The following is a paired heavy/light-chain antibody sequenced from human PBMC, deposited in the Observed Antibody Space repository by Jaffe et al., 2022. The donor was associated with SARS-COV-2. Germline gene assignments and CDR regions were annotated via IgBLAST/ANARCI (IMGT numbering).Light chain of an antibody. J-gene: IGLJ2*01. Sequence: SYVLSQPPSVSVAPGQTASITCGGDNIGTRSVHWYQQRPGQAPVLVIFDDDDRPSGIPERFSGSNSGNTATLTISRVEAGDEADYYCQVWNSGSDLVVFGGGTQVTVL. CDR1: NIGTRS. CDR3: QVWNSGSDLVV. V-gene: IGLV3-21*02. CDR2: DDD.
Heavy chain of an antibody. CDR3: ARQMGSKGDWHLDL. CDR2: IHPNSGVT. J-gene: IGHJ2*01. CDR1: AGTFGGYY. Sequence: QVQLLQSGPEVRKPGASVKVSCKSSAGTFGGYYMHWVRQAPGQGLEWMGRIHPNSGVTDYAPKFQGRVTLTRDSSFTTIYMDLSSLRSDDTALYYCARQMGSKGDWHLDLWGRATLVTVSS. D-gene: IGHD1-26*01. V-gene: IGHV1-2*06.